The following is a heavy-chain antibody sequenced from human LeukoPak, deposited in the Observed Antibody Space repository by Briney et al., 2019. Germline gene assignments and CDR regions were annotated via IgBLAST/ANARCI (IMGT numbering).Heavy chain of an antibody. Sequence: SVKVSCKASGGTFSSYAISWVRQAPGQGLEWMGGIIPIFGTANYAQKFQGRVTITADESTSTAYMELSSLRSEDTAVYYCARSWDYYDILTGYPSGYYYGMDVWGQGTTVIVSS. V-gene: IGHV1-69*13. D-gene: IGHD3-9*01. J-gene: IGHJ6*02. CDR2: IIPIFGTA. CDR3: ARSWDYYDILTGYPSGYYYGMDV. CDR1: GGTFSSYA.